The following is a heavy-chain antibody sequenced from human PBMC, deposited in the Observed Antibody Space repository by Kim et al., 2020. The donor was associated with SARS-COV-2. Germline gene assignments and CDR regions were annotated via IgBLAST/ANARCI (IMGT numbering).Heavy chain of an antibody. CDR3: ARPATIFLRYYFDY. D-gene: IGHD3-3*01. Sequence: ADSVKGRFTISRDNSKNTLYLQMNSLRAEDTAVYYCARPATIFLRYYFDYWGQGTLVTVSS. J-gene: IGHJ4*02. V-gene: IGHV3-23*01.